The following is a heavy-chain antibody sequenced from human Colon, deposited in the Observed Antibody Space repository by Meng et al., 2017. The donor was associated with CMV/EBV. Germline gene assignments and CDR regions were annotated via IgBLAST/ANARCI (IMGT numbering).Heavy chain of an antibody. J-gene: IGHJ4*02. D-gene: IGHD2-15*01. CDR3: AKSLPHFDY. CDR1: GDSVSTNIGA. Sequence: QVQLQQFGPGVVKHSHTRTPTCAISGDSVSTNIGAWNWLRQSPSRGLEWLGRTYYRSKWYNDYAVSVKSRITINPNTSKNQFSLQLTSVTPEDTAVYYCAKSLPHFDYWGQGTLVTVSS. CDR2: TYYRSKWYN. V-gene: IGHV6-1*01.